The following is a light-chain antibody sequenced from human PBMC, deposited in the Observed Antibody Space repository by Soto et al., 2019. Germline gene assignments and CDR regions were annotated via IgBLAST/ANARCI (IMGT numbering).Light chain of an antibody. CDR1: SSDVGGYNY. CDR2: DVS. J-gene: IGLJ1*01. CDR3: CSYTGRYTYV. Sequence: QSVLTQPASVSGSPGQSITISCAGTSSDVGGYNYVSWYQQHPGKAPKLMIYDVSKRPSGVPDRFSGSKSGNTASLTISGLQAEDEADYYCCSYTGRYTYVFGTGTKVTV. V-gene: IGLV2-11*01.